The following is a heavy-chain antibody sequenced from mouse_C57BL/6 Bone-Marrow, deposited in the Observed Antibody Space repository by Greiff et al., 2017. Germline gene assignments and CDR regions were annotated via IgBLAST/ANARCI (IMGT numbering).Heavy chain of an antibody. CDR2: IHPNSGST. CDR1: GYTFTSYW. J-gene: IGHJ3*01. CDR3: ARRELYWYFDV. D-gene: IGHD2-1*01. Sequence: VQLQQPGAELVKPGASVKLSCKASGYTFTSYWMHWVKQRPGQGLEWIGMIHPNSGSTNYNEKFKSKATLTVDKSSSTAYMQLSSLTSEDSAVYYCARRELYWYFDVWGQGTLVTVSA. V-gene: IGHV1-64*01.